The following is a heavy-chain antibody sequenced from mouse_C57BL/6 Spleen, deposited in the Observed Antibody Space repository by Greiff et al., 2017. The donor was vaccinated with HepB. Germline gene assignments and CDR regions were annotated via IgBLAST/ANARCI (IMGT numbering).Heavy chain of an antibody. CDR3: ARGTTVYYFDY. J-gene: IGHJ2*01. CDR1: GYTFTDYY. D-gene: IGHD1-1*01. Sequence: EVQLQQSGPELVKPGASVKISCKASGYTFTDYYMNWVKQSHGKSLEWIGDINPNNGGTSYNQKLKGKATLTVDKSSSTAYMELRSLTSEDSAVYYCARGTTVYYFDYWGQGTTLTVSS. CDR2: INPNNGGT. V-gene: IGHV1-26*01.